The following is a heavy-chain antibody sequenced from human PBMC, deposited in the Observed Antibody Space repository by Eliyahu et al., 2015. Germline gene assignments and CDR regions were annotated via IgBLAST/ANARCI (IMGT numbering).Heavy chain of an antibody. CDR1: XYTFTSXY. Sequence: QVQLVQSGAEVKKPGASVKVSCXAXXYTFTSXYIHWVRQAPGQGLEWLGIINPSAGNTKNAQKFRGRVSMTRDTSTNTVYMELSSLRSDDTAVYYCAGSGDDSDFDYWGQGTLVTVSS. V-gene: IGHV1-46*01. CDR3: AGSGDDSDFDY. J-gene: IGHJ4*02. D-gene: IGHD2-21*02. CDR2: INPSAGNT.